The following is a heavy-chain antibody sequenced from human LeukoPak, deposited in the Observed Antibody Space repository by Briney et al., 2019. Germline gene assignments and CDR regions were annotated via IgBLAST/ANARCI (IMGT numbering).Heavy chain of an antibody. J-gene: IGHJ5*02. CDR3: ARTAGSDWFDP. CDR2: INHSGST. CDR1: GGSFSGYY. V-gene: IGHV4-34*01. Sequence: SETLSLTCAVYGGSFSGYYWSWIRQPPGKGLEWIGEINHSGSTNYNPSLKSRVTISVDTSKNRFSLKLSSVTAADTAVYYCARTAGSDWFDPWGQGTLVTVSS. D-gene: IGHD6-25*01.